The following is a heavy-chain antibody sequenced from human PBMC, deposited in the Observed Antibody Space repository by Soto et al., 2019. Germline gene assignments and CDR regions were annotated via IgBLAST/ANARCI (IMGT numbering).Heavy chain of an antibody. Sequence: GASVKVSCKASGYTFTSYYMHWVRQAPGQGLEWMGIINPSGGSTSYAQKFQGRVTMTRDTSTSTVYMELSSLRSEDTAVYYFGSGKILTGSPWDCDYWGQGTLVTVSS. CDR2: INPSGGST. V-gene: IGHV1-46*01. CDR1: GYTFTSYY. J-gene: IGHJ4*02. CDR3: GSGKILTGSPWDCDY. D-gene: IGHD3-9*01.